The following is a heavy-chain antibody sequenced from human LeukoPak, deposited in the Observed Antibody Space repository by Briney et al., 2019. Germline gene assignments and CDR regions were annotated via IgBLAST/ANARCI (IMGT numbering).Heavy chain of an antibody. CDR3: ARDLGTRKSIAFAD. V-gene: IGHV3-21*01. Sequence: GGSLRLSCTASGFSFSSYRMNWVRQAPGKGLEWVASISSNNGYIYYADSVKGRFTISRDNGENSLHLQMNSLRAEDAAVYYCARDLGTRKSIAFADWGQGTLVTVSS. J-gene: IGHJ4*02. CDR2: ISSNNGYI. CDR1: GFSFSSYR. D-gene: IGHD6-6*01.